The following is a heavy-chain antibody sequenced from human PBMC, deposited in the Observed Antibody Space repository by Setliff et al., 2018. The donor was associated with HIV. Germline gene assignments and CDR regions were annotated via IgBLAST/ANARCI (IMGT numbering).Heavy chain of an antibody. CDR2: IIPITGTI. CDR1: GYTFTSYG. J-gene: IGHJ4*02. Sequence: SVKVSCKTSGYTFTSYGMNWIRQAPGQGLEWMGGIIPITGTIHFAQKFQDRITVTKDESTGTVYMELSSLRAEDTAVYYCARKAGYCPHGGCWSPLDYWGQGTLVTVSS. CDR3: ARKAGYCPHGGCWSPLDY. D-gene: IGHD2-8*01. V-gene: IGHV1-69*05.